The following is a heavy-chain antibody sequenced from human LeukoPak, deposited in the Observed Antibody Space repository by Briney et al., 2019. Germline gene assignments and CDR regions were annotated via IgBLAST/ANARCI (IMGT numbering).Heavy chain of an antibody. J-gene: IGHJ4*02. V-gene: IGHV4-34*01. CDR3: ARQKPSTFRQYGRGRPFDY. CDR2: INQNGTT. Sequence: SETLSLTCAVSGGSFSGSYWSWVRQPPGKGLEWIGEINQNGTTNYNPSLNSRVTISVDTSENQFSLNLNSVTAADTAVYYCARQKPSTFRQYGRGRPFDYWGQGTLVTVSS. D-gene: IGHD4-11*01. CDR1: GGSFSGSY.